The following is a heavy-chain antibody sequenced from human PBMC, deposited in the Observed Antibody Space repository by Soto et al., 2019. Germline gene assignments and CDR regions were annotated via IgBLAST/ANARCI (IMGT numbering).Heavy chain of an antibody. CDR1: GYTFTSYA. V-gene: IGHV1-3*01. CDR2: INAGNGNT. J-gene: IGHJ4*02. CDR3: ARTSGYYFYDY. Sequence: QVQLVQSGAEVKKPGASVKVSCKASGYTFTSYAMHWVRQAPGQRLEWMGWINAGNGNTKYSQKLQGRVTITRETSASTAYMELSSLRSEDTAVYYCARTSGYYFYDYWGQGTLVTVSS. D-gene: IGHD3-3*01.